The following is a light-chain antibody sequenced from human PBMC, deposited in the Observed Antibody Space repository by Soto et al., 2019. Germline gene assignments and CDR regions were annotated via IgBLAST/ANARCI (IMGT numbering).Light chain of an antibody. CDR3: LQSNNFPPLT. CDR2: ATS. Sequence: MQMTQSPSSVSASVGDRVTITCRASQGISDWLAWYQQKPGKAPKLLIYATSTLQSGVPPRFSGSASGTDFTITISSLQPEDVATYYCLQSNNFPPLTFGGGTKVEIK. CDR1: QGISDW. J-gene: IGKJ4*01. V-gene: IGKV1-12*01.